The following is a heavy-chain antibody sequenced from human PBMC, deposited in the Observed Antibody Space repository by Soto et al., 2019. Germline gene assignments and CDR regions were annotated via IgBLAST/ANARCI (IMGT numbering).Heavy chain of an antibody. D-gene: IGHD3-3*01. V-gene: IGHV3-64D*06. J-gene: IGHJ6*02. Sequence: GGSLRLSCSASGFTFSAYAMHWVRQAPGKGLEYVSAIINNGGSTYYAESVRGRFTISRDNSKNTLYLQMSSLSAEDTAVYYCGKDLETCDLWSGYQDSPYYYYYGMDVWGQGTTVTVSS. CDR3: GKDLETCDLWSGYQDSPYYYYYGMDV. CDR1: GFTFSAYA. CDR2: IINNGGST.